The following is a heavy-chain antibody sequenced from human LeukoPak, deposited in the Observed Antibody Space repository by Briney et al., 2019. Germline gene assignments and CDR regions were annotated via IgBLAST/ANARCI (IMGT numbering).Heavy chain of an antibody. CDR2: MNPNSGNT. CDR1: GYILTSYD. CDR3: ARKGPANYYYYYMDV. Sequence: ASVKVSCKASGYILTSYDINWVRQATGQGLECMGWMNPNSGNTGYAQKFQGRVTMTRNTSISTAYMELSSLRSEDTAVYFCARKGPANYYYYYMDVWGKGTTVTVSS. V-gene: IGHV1-8*01. J-gene: IGHJ6*03. D-gene: IGHD2-2*01.